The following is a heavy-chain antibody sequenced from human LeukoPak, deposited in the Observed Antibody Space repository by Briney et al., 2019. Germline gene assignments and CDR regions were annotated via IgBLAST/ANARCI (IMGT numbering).Heavy chain of an antibody. Sequence: PSETLSLTCTVSGGSISSGGYYWSWIRQHPGKGLEWIGYIYYSGSTYYNPSLKSRVAISVDTSKNQFSLKLSSVTAADTAVYYCAREYSSSLDYWGQGTLVTVSS. CDR2: IYYSGST. CDR3: AREYSSSLDY. CDR1: GGSISSGGYY. D-gene: IGHD6-6*01. J-gene: IGHJ4*02. V-gene: IGHV4-31*03.